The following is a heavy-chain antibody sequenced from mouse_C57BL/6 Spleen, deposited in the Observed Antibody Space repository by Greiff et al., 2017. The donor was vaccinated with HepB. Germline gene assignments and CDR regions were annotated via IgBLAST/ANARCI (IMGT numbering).Heavy chain of an antibody. CDR2: IHPSDSDT. CDR1: GYTFTSYW. Sequence: QVQLQQPGAELVKPGASVKVSCKASGYTFTSYWMHWVKQRPGQGLEWIGRIHPSDSDTNYNQKFKGKATLTVDKSSSTAYMQRSSLTSEDSAVYYCACTDGYYGWDDWGKGTSVTVSS. D-gene: IGHD2-3*01. J-gene: IGHJ4*01. V-gene: IGHV1-74*01. CDR3: ACTDGYYGWDD.